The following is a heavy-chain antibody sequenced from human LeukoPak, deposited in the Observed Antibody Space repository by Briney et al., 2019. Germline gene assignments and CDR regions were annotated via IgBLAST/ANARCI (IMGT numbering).Heavy chain of an antibody. D-gene: IGHD3-22*01. J-gene: IGHJ1*01. CDR2: IYYSGRT. Sequence: PSETLSLTCTIFGDSVSRSDSYWDWIRQPPGKGPEWIGTIYYSGRTYYSPSLKSRVTLSVDMSNNQFSLTLSSVTAADTALYFCARRRYYDSSGYLEWGQGTLVTVSS. V-gene: IGHV4-39*01. CDR1: GDSVSRSDSY. CDR3: ARRRYYDSSGYLE.